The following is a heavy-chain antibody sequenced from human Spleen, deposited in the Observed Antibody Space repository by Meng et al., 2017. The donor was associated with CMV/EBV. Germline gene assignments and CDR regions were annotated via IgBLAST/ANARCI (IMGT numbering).Heavy chain of an antibody. Sequence: GGSLRLSCAASGAASGFPFSNSAMHWVRQAPGKGLQWVALIWYDGSNEYYADSVQGRFSISRDNSKNTLYLQMNSLRAEDTAVYYCARDGGIVVVPAATFRWFDPWGQGTLVTVSS. CDR2: IWYDGSNE. J-gene: IGHJ5*02. D-gene: IGHD2-2*01. CDR3: ARDGGIVVVPAATFRWFDP. V-gene: IGHV3-33*01. CDR1: GFPFSNSA.